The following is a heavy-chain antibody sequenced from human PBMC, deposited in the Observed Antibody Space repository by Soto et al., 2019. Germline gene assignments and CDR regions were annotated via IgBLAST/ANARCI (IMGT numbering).Heavy chain of an antibody. Sequence: QVQLQESGPGLVKPSGTLSLTCAVSGGSISSSSWWTWVRQSPGKVLEWIGEIFESGATNYNPSRKSRLTMSVDKSKNQFSLNLSSLTAADTAVYFCTTSHAGELNNWGQGTLVTVSS. CDR3: TTSHAGELNN. V-gene: IGHV4-4*02. J-gene: IGHJ4*02. D-gene: IGHD1-7*01. CDR2: IFESGAT. CDR1: GGSISSSSW.